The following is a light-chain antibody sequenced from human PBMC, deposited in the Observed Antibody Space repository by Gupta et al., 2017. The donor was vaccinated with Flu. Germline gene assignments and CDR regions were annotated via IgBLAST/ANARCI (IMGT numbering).Light chain of an antibody. Sequence: AIQMTQSPSSLSASIGDRVTITCRASQGIRSALGWYQQKPGKAPKLLIYTASTLQTGVPSRFSGSGSSTDFTLTITSLQPEDFATYYCLQDYNYPYTFGQGTKLQIK. CDR3: LQDYNYPYT. CDR2: TAS. CDR1: QGIRSA. J-gene: IGKJ2*01. V-gene: IGKV1-6*01.